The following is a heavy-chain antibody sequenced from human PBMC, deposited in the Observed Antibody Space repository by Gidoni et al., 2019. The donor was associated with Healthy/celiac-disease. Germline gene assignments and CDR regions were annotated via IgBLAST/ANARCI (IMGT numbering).Heavy chain of an antibody. V-gene: IGHV4-34*01. J-gene: IGHJ6*02. CDR3: ARVFLPPAGMDV. Sequence: QVQLQQWGAGLLKPSETLSLTCAVYGGSFSGYYWSWIRQPPGKGLEWIGEINHSGSTNYTPSLKSRVTISVDTSKNQFSLKLSSVTAADTAVYYCARVFLPPAGMDVWGQGTTVTVSS. CDR2: INHSGST. CDR1: GGSFSGYY.